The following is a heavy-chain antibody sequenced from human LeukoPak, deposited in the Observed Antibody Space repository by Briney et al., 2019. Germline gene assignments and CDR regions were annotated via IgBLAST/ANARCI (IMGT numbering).Heavy chain of an antibody. Sequence: ASVKVSCKASGYTFTGYYMHWVRQAPGQGLEWMGWINPNSGGTNYAQKFQGRVTMTRDTSISTAYMELSRLRSDDTAVYYCARHPLYYYYMDVWGKGTTVTVSS. CDR1: GYTFTGYY. CDR2: INPNSGGT. CDR3: ARHPLYYYYMDV. V-gene: IGHV1-2*02. J-gene: IGHJ6*03.